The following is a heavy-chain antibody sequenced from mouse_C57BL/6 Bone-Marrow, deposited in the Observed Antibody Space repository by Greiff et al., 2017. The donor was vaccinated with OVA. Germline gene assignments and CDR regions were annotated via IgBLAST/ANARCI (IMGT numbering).Heavy chain of an antibody. CDR1: GYAFSSYW. CDR3: ARWGDYDSGDY. J-gene: IGHJ2*01. Sequence: QVQLQQSGAELVKPGASVKISCKASGYAFSSYWMNWVKQRPGKGLEWIGQIYPGDGDTNYNGKFKGKATLTADKSSSTAYMQLSSLTAEDSAVYFCARWGDYDSGDYWGQGTTLTVSS. D-gene: IGHD2-4*01. CDR2: IYPGDGDT. V-gene: IGHV1-80*01.